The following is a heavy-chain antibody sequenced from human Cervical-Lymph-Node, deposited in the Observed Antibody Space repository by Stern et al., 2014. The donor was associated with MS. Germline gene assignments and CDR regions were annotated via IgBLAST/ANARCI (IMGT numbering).Heavy chain of an antibody. CDR1: GGSVSMDS. CDR2: LTPMFGPS. V-gene: IGHV1-69*01. Sequence: VQLVESGAEVKKPGSSVKVSCNASGGSVSMDSSSWLRQAPGQGLEWMGGLTPMFGPSNYAQKFQGRVTTTADVSTSTAYMELTSLRSEDTAVYFSARDQGGIADSWGQGTLVIVSS. D-gene: IGHD6-13*01. J-gene: IGHJ4*02. CDR3: ARDQGGIADS.